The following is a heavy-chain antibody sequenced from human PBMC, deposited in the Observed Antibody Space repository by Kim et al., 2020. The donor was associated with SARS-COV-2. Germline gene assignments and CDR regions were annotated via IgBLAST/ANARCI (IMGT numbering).Heavy chain of an antibody. CDR1: GFTFSSYS. J-gene: IGHJ5*02. V-gene: IGHV3-48*02. CDR3: ARASRGLYGDYVKNSPKYYNWFDP. D-gene: IGHD4-17*01. Sequence: GGSLRLSCAASGFTFSSYSMNWVRQAPGKGLEWVSYISSSSSTIYYADSVKGRFTISRDNAKNSLYLQMNSLRDEDTAVYYCARASRGLYGDYVKNSPKYYNWFDPWGQGTLVTVSS. CDR2: ISSSSSTI.